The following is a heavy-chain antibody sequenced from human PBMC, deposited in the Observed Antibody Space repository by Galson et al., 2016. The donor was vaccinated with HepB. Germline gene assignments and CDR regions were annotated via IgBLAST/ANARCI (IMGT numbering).Heavy chain of an antibody. Sequence: SLRLSCAASGFTFKNCVMSWVRQTPGKGLQWVSGISDSATSTYYADSVKGRFTISRDNSKNTLFLQMNSLRAEDTAVYYCAKGGYYDFWTDYFIGYWGQGTVVTVSS. J-gene: IGHJ4*02. CDR3: AKGGYYDFWTDYFIGY. V-gene: IGHV3-23*01. D-gene: IGHD3/OR15-3a*01. CDR1: GFTFKNCV. CDR2: ISDSATST.